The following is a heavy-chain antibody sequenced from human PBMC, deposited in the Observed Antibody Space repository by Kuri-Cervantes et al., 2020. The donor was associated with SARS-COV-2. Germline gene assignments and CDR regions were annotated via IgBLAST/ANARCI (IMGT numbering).Heavy chain of an antibody. D-gene: IGHD3-10*01. V-gene: IGHV1-46*01. J-gene: IGHJ4*02. Sequence: ASVKVSCKASGYTFTSYYMHWVRQAPGQGLEWMGIINPSGGSTSYAQKFQGRVTMTRDTSTSTVYMELSSLGSEDTAVYYCARGERITMVRGVIIKEGDFDYWGQGTLVTVSS. CDR2: INPSGGST. CDR1: GYTFTSYY. CDR3: ARGERITMVRGVIIKEGDFDY.